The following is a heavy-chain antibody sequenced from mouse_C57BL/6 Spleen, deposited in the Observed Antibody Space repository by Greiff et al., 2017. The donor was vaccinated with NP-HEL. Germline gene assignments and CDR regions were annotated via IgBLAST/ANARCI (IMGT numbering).Heavy chain of an antibody. CDR2: IHPKSGST. V-gene: IGHV1-64*01. CDR1: GYTFTSYW. J-gene: IGHJ2*01. Sequence: QVQLKQPGAELVKPGASVKLSCKASGYTFTSYWMHWVKQRPGQGLEWIGMIHPKSGSTNYNEKFKSKATLTVDKSSSTAYMQLSSLTSEDSAVYYCASYYYGSSYDYFDYWGQGTTLTVSS. D-gene: IGHD1-1*01. CDR3: ASYYYGSSYDYFDY.